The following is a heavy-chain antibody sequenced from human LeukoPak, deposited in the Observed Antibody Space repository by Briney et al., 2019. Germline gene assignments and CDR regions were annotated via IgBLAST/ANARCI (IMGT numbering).Heavy chain of an antibody. D-gene: IGHD3-16*02. J-gene: IGHJ3*02. CDR3: VRDYRYAFDM. V-gene: IGHV3-48*04. CDR1: GFSFNSYT. Sequence: GGSLRLSCAASGFSFNSYTMNWVRQAPGKGLEWISYIAVDTTTTFYADSVKGRFTISRDNTKNSLYLQLSSLRAEDTAFYYCVRDYRYAFDMWGQGTVVTVSS. CDR2: IAVDTTTT.